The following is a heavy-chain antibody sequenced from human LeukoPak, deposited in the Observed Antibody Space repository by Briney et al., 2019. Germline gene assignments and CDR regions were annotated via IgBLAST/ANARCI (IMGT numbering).Heavy chain of an antibody. D-gene: IGHD3-22*01. Sequence: GESLKISCKGSGYSFTSYWVGWVRQMPGKGLEWMGIIYPGDSDTRYSPSFQGQVTISADKSISTAYLQWSSLKASDTAMYYCAKSYDSSGYHQGYYYGMDVWGQGTTVTVSS. CDR2: IYPGDSDT. CDR1: GYSFTSYW. CDR3: AKSYDSSGYHQGYYYGMDV. J-gene: IGHJ6*02. V-gene: IGHV5-51*01.